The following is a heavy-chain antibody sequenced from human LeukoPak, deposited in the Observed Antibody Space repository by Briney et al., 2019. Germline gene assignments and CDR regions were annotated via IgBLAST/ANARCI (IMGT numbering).Heavy chain of an antibody. Sequence: SETLSLTCTVSGGSISSGGYYWSWIRQHPGKGLEWIGYIYYSGSTYYNPSLKSRVTISVDRSKNQFSLKLSSVTAADTAVYYCARAFTWDDAFDIWGQGTMVTVSS. V-gene: IGHV4-31*03. CDR3: ARAFTWDDAFDI. D-gene: IGHD1-26*01. CDR2: IYYSGST. J-gene: IGHJ3*02. CDR1: GGSISSGGYY.